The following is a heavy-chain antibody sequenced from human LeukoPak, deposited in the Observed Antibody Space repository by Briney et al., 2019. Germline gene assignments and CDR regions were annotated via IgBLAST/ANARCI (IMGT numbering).Heavy chain of an antibody. V-gene: IGHV3-53*01. D-gene: IGHD3-22*01. CDR3: ARESSDSSGYYPFDY. J-gene: IGHJ4*02. CDR1: GFTVSSNY. Sequence: PGGSLRLSCAASGFTVSSNYMSWVRQAPGKGLEWVSVIYSGGSTYYADSVKGRFTISRDNSKNTLYLQMNSLRAGDTAVYYCARESSDSSGYYPFDYWGQGTLVTVSS. CDR2: IYSGGST.